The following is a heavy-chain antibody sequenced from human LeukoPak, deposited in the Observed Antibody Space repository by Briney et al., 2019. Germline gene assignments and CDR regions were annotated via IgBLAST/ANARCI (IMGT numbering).Heavy chain of an antibody. Sequence: ASVKVSCKASGYTFTGCYMHWVRQAPGQGLEWMGWINPNSGGTNYAQKFQGRVTMTRDTSTSTVYMELSSLRSEDTAVYYCARHRRIAAAGIRGYDYWGQGTLVTVSS. J-gene: IGHJ4*02. CDR1: GYTFTGCY. CDR3: ARHRRIAAAGIRGYDY. CDR2: INPNSGGT. D-gene: IGHD6-13*01. V-gene: IGHV1-2*02.